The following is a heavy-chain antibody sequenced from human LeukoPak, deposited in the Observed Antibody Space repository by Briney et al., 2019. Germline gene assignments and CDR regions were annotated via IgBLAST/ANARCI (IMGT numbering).Heavy chain of an antibody. Sequence: GGSLRLSCAASGFTFDDYAMHWVRQAPGKGLEWVAYIQYDGSNEQYADPVKGRFSISRDSYKNILYLQMNSLRAEDTAVYYCAKDRCSNGIGCYYYYMDVWGKGTTVTISS. CDR2: IQYDGSNE. V-gene: IGHV3-30*02. CDR3: AKDRCSNGIGCYYYYMDV. D-gene: IGHD2-8*01. J-gene: IGHJ6*03. CDR1: GFTFDDYA.